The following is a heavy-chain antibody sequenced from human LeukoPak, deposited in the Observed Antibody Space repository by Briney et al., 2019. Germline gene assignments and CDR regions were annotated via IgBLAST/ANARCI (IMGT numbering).Heavy chain of an antibody. J-gene: IGHJ5*02. Sequence: ASVKVSSKASGYTFTSFDINWVRQATGQGLEWMGWMNYNSGNTGYAQKFQGRVIMTRNISISTAYMELSSLRSEDSAVYYCARVKYNWNDIFENWFDPWGQGTLVTVSS. CDR3: ARVKYNWNDIFENWFDP. V-gene: IGHV1-8*01. CDR1: GYTFTSFD. CDR2: MNYNSGNT. D-gene: IGHD1-1*01.